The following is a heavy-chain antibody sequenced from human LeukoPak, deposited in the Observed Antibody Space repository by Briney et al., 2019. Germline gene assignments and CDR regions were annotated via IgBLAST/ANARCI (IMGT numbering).Heavy chain of an antibody. CDR3: ARDVSGWYLDH. CDR1: GDSISSSTYY. Sequence: SETLSLTCSVSGDSISSSTYYWGWVRQSPGKGLEYIGNVYHSGSTDYNPSLKSRVSMSVDMSKNQFSLKLTSVTAADTAMYYCARDVSGWYLDHWGQGTQVTVSS. D-gene: IGHD6-19*01. CDR2: VYHSGST. V-gene: IGHV4-39*07. J-gene: IGHJ4*02.